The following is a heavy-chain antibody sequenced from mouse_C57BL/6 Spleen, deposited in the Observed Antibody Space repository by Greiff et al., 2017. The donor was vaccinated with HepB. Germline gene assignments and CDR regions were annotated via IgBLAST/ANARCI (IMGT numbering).Heavy chain of an antibody. CDR1: GFSLTSYA. J-gene: IGHJ1*03. V-gene: IGHV2-9-1*01. CDR3: ARNPYYGSDIYWYFDV. CDR2: IWTGGGT. D-gene: IGHD1-1*01. Sequence: VKLVESGPGLVAPSQSLSITCTVSGFSLTSYAISWVRQPPGKGLEWLGVIWTGGGTNYNSALKSRLSISKDNSKSQVFLKMNSLQTDDTARYYCARNPYYGSDIYWYFDVWGTGTTVTVSS.